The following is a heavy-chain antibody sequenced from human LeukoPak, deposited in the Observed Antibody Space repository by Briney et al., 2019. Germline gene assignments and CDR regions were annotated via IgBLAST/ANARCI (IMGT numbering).Heavy chain of an antibody. CDR2: IKQDEREI. Sequence: GGSLRLSCTTSGFSFRNTWMSWVRQAPGKGLEWVANIKQDEREIYYGDSVKSRFTISRDNARRILYLQMNNLRVEDTAIYYCARLNWDDGEVSGFDQWGQGILVTVSS. D-gene: IGHD1-26*01. CDR1: GFSFRNTW. V-gene: IGHV3-7*01. CDR3: ARLNWDDGEVSGFDQ. J-gene: IGHJ5*02.